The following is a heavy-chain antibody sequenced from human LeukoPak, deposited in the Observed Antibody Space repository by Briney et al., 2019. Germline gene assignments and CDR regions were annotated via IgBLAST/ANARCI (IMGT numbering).Heavy chain of an antibody. CDR2: ISYDGSNK. V-gene: IGHV3-30*19. D-gene: IGHD1-1*01. J-gene: IGHJ4*02. CDR1: GFTFSSYG. CDR3: ARAFGTTGY. Sequence: PGTSLRLSCAASGFTFSSYGMHWVRQAPGKGLEWVAVISYDGSNKYYADSVKGRFTISRDNSKNTLYLQMNSLRAEDTAVYYCARAFGTTGYWGQGTLVTVSS.